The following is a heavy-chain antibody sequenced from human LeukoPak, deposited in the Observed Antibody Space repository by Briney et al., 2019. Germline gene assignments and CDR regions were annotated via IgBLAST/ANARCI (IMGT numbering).Heavy chain of an antibody. CDR1: GFTFRYYA. CDR2: ISGSGGNT. D-gene: IGHD3-3*01. Sequence: GGTLRLSCAASGFTFRYYAMSWVRQAPGKGLEWVSTISGSGGNTYYADSVKGRFTISRDNSKNTVYLQMNSLRAEDTAVYYCAKEGAGCRFGFDIWGHGTMVTVSS. V-gene: IGHV3-23*01. J-gene: IGHJ3*02. CDR3: AKEGAGCRFGFDI.